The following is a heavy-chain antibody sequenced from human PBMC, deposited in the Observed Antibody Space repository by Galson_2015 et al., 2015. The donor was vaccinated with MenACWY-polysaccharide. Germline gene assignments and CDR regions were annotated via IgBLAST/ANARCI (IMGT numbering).Heavy chain of an antibody. CDR3: VKNGYTGSSYGYFDS. J-gene: IGHJ4*02. D-gene: IGHD1-26*01. CDR2: ISSSGDDK. V-gene: IGHV3-30*18. Sequence: SLRLSCAASGITFSTYAMHWVRQAPGQGLEWMATISSSGDDKYYADSVKGRFTISRDNSNNTLYLEMSSLRAGDTAVYYCVKNGYTGSSYGYFDSWGQGTLGTVSS. CDR1: GITFSTYA.